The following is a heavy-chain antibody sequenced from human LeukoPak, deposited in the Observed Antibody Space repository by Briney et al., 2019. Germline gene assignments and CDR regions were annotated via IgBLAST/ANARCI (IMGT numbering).Heavy chain of an antibody. V-gene: IGHV3-7*01. D-gene: IGHD6-19*01. Sequence: GGSLRLSCAASGFTFSSYSMNWVRQAPGKGLEWVANIKGDGSEKYYVDSVKGRFTISRDNDKNYLYLQMNSLRDEDTAVYYCVRQAGVSWGQGTLVTASS. J-gene: IGHJ5*02. CDR1: GFTFSSYS. CDR3: VRQAGVS. CDR2: IKGDGSEK.